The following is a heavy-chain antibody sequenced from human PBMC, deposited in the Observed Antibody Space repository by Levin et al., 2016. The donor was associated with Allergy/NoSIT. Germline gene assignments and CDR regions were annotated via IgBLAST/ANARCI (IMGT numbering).Heavy chain of an antibody. D-gene: IGHD2-15*01. J-gene: IGHJ2*01. Sequence: GSLRLSCTVSGGSISSYYWSWIRQPPGKGLEWIGYIYYSGSTNYNPSLKSRVTISVDTSKNQFSLKLSSVTAADTAVYYCARVGRPRHLWYFDLWGRGTLVTVSP. CDR1: GGSISSYY. CDR2: IYYSGST. V-gene: IGHV4-59*01. CDR3: ARVGRPRHLWYFDL.